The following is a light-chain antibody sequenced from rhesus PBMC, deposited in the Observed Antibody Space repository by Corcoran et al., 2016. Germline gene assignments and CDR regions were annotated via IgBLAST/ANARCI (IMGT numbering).Light chain of an antibody. J-gene: IGKJ4*01. Sequence: DIVMTQTPLSLPVTPGEPASISCRSSQSLLDSDGYTHLHWYLQKPGQSPHLLIYLVSNRASGVPERVSGSGSGTDFTLKISRVEAGGVGVYYCMQTLQTPLTFGGGTKVEIK. V-gene: IGKV2-78*01. CDR2: LVS. CDR1: QSLLDSDGYTH. CDR3: MQTLQTPLT.